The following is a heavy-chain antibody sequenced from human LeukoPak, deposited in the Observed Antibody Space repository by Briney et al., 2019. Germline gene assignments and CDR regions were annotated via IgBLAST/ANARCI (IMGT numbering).Heavy chain of an antibody. J-gene: IGHJ2*01. CDR2: VSASGDST. CDR1: GFTFNNYA. V-gene: IGHV3-23*01. Sequence: GGSLRLSCAASGFTFNNYAMSWVRQAPGRGLEWVSAVSASGDSTYYADSVKGRFTISRDNSKNTLYLQMNSLRAEDTAVYYCARRHTSYWYFDLWGRGTLVTVSS. D-gene: IGHD1-1*01. CDR3: ARRHTSYWYFDL.